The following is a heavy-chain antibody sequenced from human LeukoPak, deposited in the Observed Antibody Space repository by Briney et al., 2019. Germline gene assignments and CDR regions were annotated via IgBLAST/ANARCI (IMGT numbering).Heavy chain of an antibody. CDR2: INHSGST. CDR1: GGSFSGYY. Sequence: PSETLSLTCAVYGGSFSGYYWSWIRQPPGKGLEWIGEINHSGSTNYNPSLKSRVTISVDTSKNQFSLKLSSVTAAVTAVYYCARGRYYGSGSVYWGQGTLVTVSS. CDR3: ARGRYYGSGSVY. D-gene: IGHD3-10*01. V-gene: IGHV4-34*01. J-gene: IGHJ4*02.